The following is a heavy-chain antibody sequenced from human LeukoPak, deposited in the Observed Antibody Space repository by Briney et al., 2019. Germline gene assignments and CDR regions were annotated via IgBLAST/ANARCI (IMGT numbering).Heavy chain of an antibody. J-gene: IGHJ5*02. Sequence: GASVKVSCKASGYTFTTFDISWVRQAPRQGLEWMGWISTYNGNTNYAQNLQGRVTMTTDTSTSTAYMELRSLTSDDTAVYYCARARSGAVARNYNWFDPWGQGTLVTVSS. CDR2: ISTYNGNT. V-gene: IGHV1-18*01. D-gene: IGHD6-19*01. CDR1: GYTFTTFD. CDR3: ARARSGAVARNYNWFDP.